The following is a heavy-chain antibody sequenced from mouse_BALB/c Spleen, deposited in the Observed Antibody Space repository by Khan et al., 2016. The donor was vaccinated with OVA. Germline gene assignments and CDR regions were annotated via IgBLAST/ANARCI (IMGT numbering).Heavy chain of an antibody. D-gene: IGHD1-1*01. CDR1: GISITSGNYR. Sequence: EVQLQESGPGLVKPSQTVSLTCTVTGISITSGNYRWSWIRQFPGNKLEWIGNIYYSGTVTSNPSLTSRTTITRDTSKNQFFLEMNSLTAEETATYYGARDYGSLYWFFDVWGAGTTVTVSS. CDR2: IYYSGTV. J-gene: IGHJ1*01. V-gene: IGHV3-5*02. CDR3: ARDYGSLYWFFDV.